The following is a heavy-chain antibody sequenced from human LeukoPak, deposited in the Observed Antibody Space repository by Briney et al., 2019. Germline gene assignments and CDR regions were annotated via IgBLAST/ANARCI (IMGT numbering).Heavy chain of an antibody. J-gene: IGHJ3*02. Sequence: GGSLRLSCAASGFTFSSHGMHWVRQAPGKGLEWVTFIRSDGSSNYYGDSVKGRFTLSRDNSKNTLYLQMNSLRAEDTAVYYCAKGLVRGVSGNAFDIWGQGTMVTVSS. CDR1: GFTFSSHG. CDR3: AKGLVRGVSGNAFDI. CDR2: IRSDGSSN. D-gene: IGHD3-10*01. V-gene: IGHV3-30*02.